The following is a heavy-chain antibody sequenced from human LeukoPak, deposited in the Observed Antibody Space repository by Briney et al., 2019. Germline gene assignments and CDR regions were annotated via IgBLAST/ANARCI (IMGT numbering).Heavy chain of an antibody. CDR1: GESFSGYY. J-gene: IGHJ4*02. V-gene: IGHV4-34*01. D-gene: IGHD6-13*01. CDR2: VNHSGST. CDR3: ARGGPGQQGVLVY. Sequence: SETLSLTCAVYGESFSGYYWSWIRQPPGKGLEWIGEVNHSGSTNYNPSLKSRVTISVDTSKNQFSLKLSSVTAADTAVYYCARGGPGQQGVLVYWGQGTLVTVSS.